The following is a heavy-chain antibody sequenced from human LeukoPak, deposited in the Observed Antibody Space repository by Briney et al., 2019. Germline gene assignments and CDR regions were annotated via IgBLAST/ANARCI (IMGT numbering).Heavy chain of an antibody. CDR3: AREYYYDSSGDAFDI. CDR1: GYTFTSYD. J-gene: IGHJ3*02. CDR2: IIPIFGTA. Sequence: SVKVSCKAPGYTFTSYDINWVRQATGQGLEWMGGIIPIFGTANYAQKFQGRVTITADKSTSTAYMELSSLRSEDTAVYYCAREYYYDSSGDAFDIWGQGTMVTVSS. D-gene: IGHD3-22*01. V-gene: IGHV1-69*06.